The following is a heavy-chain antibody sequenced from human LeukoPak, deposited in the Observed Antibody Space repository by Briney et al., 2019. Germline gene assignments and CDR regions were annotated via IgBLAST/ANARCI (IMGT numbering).Heavy chain of an antibody. CDR1: GFTFSSYD. V-gene: IGHV3-13*01. CDR3: ARGGSSSIYYYYGMDV. Sequence: GGSLRLSCAASGFTFSSYDMHWVRQATGKGLEWFSAIGTAGDTYYPGSVKGRFTISRENAKNSLYLQMNSLRAGDTAVYYCARGGSSSIYYYYGMDVWGQGTTVTVSS. J-gene: IGHJ6*02. CDR2: IGTAGDT. D-gene: IGHD6-13*01.